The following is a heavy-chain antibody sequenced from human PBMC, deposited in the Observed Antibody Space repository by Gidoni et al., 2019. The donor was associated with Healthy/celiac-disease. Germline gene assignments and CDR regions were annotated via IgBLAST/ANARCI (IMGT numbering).Heavy chain of an antibody. CDR1: GFPFRSYA. Sequence: EVQLVESGGGLVQPGGSLRLSCSASGFPFRSYAMHWVRQAPGNGLEYVSAISSNGGSTYYADSVKGRFTISRDNSKNTLYLQMSSLRAEDTAVYYCVKDYYGSGSYGWFDPWGQGTLVTVSS. CDR3: VKDYYGSGSYGWFDP. D-gene: IGHD3-10*01. V-gene: IGHV3-64D*06. J-gene: IGHJ5*02. CDR2: ISSNGGST.